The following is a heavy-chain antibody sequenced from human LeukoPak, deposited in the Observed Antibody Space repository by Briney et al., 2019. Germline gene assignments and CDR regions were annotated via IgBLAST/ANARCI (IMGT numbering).Heavy chain of an antibody. CDR1: GFTFSTYW. V-gene: IGHV3-7*01. Sequence: GGSLRLSCAASGFTFSTYWMTWVRQAPGKGLEWVANIKEDGGEKYDVDSVKGRFTISRDNSKNTLYLQMNSLRAEDTAVCYCARDFGDNWFDPWGQGTLVTVSS. J-gene: IGHJ5*02. CDR3: ARDFGDNWFDP. D-gene: IGHD3-10*01. CDR2: IKEDGGEK.